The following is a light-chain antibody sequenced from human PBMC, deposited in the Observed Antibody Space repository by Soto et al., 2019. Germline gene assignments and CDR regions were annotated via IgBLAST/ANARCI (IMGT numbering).Light chain of an antibody. CDR1: QGISSY. CDR3: QQYYTYPWT. V-gene: IGKV1-8*01. J-gene: IGKJ1*01. CDR2: ATS. Sequence: AIRMAQSPSSLSASTVDRVTITCRASQGISSYLAWFQQKPGRPPKLLMSATSTLQSDVPSRFSGSGSGTDFTLTIGCLQSEDLATYYCQQYYTYPWTFGQGTKVDIK.